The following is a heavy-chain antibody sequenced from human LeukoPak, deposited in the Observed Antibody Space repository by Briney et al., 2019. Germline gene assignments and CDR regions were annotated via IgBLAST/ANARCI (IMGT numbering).Heavy chain of an antibody. D-gene: IGHD5-12*01. J-gene: IGHJ4*02. CDR1: RFTVSSNY. V-gene: IGHV3-53*01. CDR3: ARSGYDRDY. Sequence: PGGSLRLYCAASRFTVSSNYMSWVRPAPGQGLEWAFVLYSGGSTYYADSVKGRFTISRDNSKNTLYLQMNSLRAEDTAVYYCARSGYDRDYWGQGTLVTVSS. CDR2: LYSGGST.